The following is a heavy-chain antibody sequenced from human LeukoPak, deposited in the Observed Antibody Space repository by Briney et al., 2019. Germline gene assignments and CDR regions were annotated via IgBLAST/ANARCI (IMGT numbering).Heavy chain of an antibody. CDR2: ISSSSTYK. Sequence: GGSLRLSCAASGFTFTNYSMNWVRQTPGKGLKSISSISSSSTYKYYADSVKGRFTISRDNARISLYLQMNSLSVDDTAVYYCYPHYYGSGNLNWFDPWGQGTLVTVSS. D-gene: IGHD3-10*01. J-gene: IGHJ5*02. V-gene: IGHV3-21*01. CDR1: GFTFTNYS. CDR3: YPHYYGSGNLNWFDP.